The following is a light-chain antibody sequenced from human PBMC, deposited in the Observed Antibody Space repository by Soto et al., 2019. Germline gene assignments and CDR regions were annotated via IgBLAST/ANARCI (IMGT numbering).Light chain of an antibody. CDR2: AAS. V-gene: IGKV3-15*01. CDR3: QEYSKCPLFT. Sequence: EIVVTQSPGILSVSPGDRATLSCRASQSVGRNLAWYQQKPGQAPTLLIYAASTRATGLPARFSGSGSGTGFALTISSLQSEDFAVYYCQEYSKCPLFTFGPGTRVDMK. J-gene: IGKJ3*01. CDR1: QSVGRN.